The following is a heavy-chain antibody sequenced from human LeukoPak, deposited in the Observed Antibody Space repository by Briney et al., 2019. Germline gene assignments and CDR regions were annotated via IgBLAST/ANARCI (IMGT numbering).Heavy chain of an antibody. V-gene: IGHV3-7*01. CDR1: EFTFSSYG. D-gene: IGHD3-16*01. CDR2: IKQDGSEK. Sequence: GGSLRLSCAASEFTFSSYGMSWVRQAPGKGLEWVANIKQDGSEKYYVDSVKGRFTISRDNAKNSLYLQMNSLRAEDTAVYYCARGGGGYYYYMDVWGKGTTVTVSS. CDR3: ARGGGGYYYYMDV. J-gene: IGHJ6*03.